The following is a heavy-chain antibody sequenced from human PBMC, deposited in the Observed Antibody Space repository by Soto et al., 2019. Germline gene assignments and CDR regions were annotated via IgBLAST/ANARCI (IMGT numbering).Heavy chain of an antibody. CDR1: GYTFTSYG. CDR2: ISAYNGNT. Sequence: ASVKVSCKASGYTFTSYGISWVRQAPGQGLEWMGWISAYNGNTNYAQKLQGRVTMTTDTSTSTAYMDLRSLRSDDTAVYYCVRGGVVEGPAAFQLWFDPWGQGTLVTVAS. V-gene: IGHV1-18*01. CDR3: VRGGVVEGPAAFQLWFDP. D-gene: IGHD2-2*01. J-gene: IGHJ5*02.